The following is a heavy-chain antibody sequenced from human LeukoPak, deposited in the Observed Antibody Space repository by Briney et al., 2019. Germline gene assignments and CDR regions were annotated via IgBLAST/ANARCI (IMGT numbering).Heavy chain of an antibody. CDR1: GYTFTRYY. CDR2: INPNSGGT. CDR3: ARGEKWPYYYYYMYV. V-gene: IGHV1-2*02. J-gene: IGHJ6*03. D-gene: IGHD5-12*01. Sequence: ASVKVSCKDSGYTFTRYYMHWVRQAPGQGREWMGWINPNSGGTNYAQKFQGRVTMTRDTSISTAYMELSRLRSDDTAVYYCARGEKWPYYYYYMYVWGKGTTVTVSS.